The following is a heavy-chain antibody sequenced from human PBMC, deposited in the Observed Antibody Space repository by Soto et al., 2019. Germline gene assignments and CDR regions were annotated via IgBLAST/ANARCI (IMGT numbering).Heavy chain of an antibody. D-gene: IGHD2-21*01. CDR3: ARLGAYYQSLYP. CDR1: GSSFSHNY. CDR2: IYFGGTT. Sequence: QVQLQESGPRLVKPSETLSLTCTVSGSSFSHNYWAWIRQHPGKGLEWVGYIYFGGTTSYNPSLKSRVTFSLETSNSQFSLRLTSETAADTAVYYCARLGAYYQSLYPWGPGTLVTVSS. J-gene: IGHJ5*02. V-gene: IGHV4-59*08.